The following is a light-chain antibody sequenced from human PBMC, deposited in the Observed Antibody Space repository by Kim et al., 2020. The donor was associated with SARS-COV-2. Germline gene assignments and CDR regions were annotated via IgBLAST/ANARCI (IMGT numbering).Light chain of an antibody. Sequence: GQGVTISCPGGSSNIGSNPVNWYQQLPGTAPKLIISADNQRPSGVPNRFSGSKSGTSASLAISGLQSEDEADYYCATWDDSLGGQVFGGGTQLTVL. CDR2: ADN. J-gene: IGLJ3*02. CDR3: ATWDDSLGGQV. V-gene: IGLV1-44*01. CDR1: SSNIGSNP.